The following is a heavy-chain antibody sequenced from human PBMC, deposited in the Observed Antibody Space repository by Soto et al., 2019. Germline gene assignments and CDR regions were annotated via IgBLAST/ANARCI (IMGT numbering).Heavy chain of an antibody. CDR1: GYTFTSYA. CDR3: ARGDSSGWLAFDY. CDR2: INAGNGNT. D-gene: IGHD6-19*01. V-gene: IGHV1-3*01. Sequence: QVQLVQSGAEVKKPGASVKVSCKASGYTFTSYAMHWVRQAPGQRLEWMGWINAGNGNTKYSQKFQGRVTITRDTAASTAYMELSSLRSEDTAVYYCARGDSSGWLAFDYWGQGTLVTVSS. J-gene: IGHJ4*02.